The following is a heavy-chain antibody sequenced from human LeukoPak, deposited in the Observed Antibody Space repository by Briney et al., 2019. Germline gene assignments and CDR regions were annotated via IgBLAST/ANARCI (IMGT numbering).Heavy chain of an antibody. D-gene: IGHD2-15*01. V-gene: IGHV3-74*01. Sequence: GGSLRLSCAASGFTFSSYWMHWVRQLPGKELVWVSRINSDGSSTSYADSVKGRFTISRDNAKNTLYLQMNSLRAEDTAVYFCAAPSVVAAFQRWGQGTLVTVSS. CDR3: AAPSVVAAFQR. CDR1: GFTFSSYW. J-gene: IGHJ1*01. CDR2: INSDGSST.